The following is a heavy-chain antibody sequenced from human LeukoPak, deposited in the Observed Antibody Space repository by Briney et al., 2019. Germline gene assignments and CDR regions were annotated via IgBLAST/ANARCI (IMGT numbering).Heavy chain of an antibody. V-gene: IGHV3-23*01. CDR3: AKDGYYDSSAYYYVRYFDL. CDR2: MSGSGGST. J-gene: IGHJ2*01. Sequence: GGSLRLSCAASGFTFSIYGMSWVRQAPGRGLEWVSAMSGSGGSTYYADSVRGRFTISRDNSKNTLYLQMNSLRAEDTAVYYCAKDGYYDSSAYYYVRYFDLWGRGTLVTVSS. D-gene: IGHD3-22*01. CDR1: GFTFSIYG.